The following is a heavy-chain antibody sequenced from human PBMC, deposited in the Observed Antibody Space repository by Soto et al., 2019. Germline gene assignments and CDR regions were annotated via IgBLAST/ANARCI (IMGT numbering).Heavy chain of an antibody. D-gene: IGHD6-13*01. CDR3: VVQQKLPWVNY. CDR1: VFGFTVYL. CDR2: TYPGDSDT. Sequence: PGENLKILCTVSVFGFTVYLIGCVRQMPGKGLEWMGITYPGDSDTRYSPSFQGRVTISADKSINTAYLQWSSLKASDTAMYYCVVQQKLPWVNYWGQGTPVTVSS. V-gene: IGHV5-51*01. J-gene: IGHJ4*02.